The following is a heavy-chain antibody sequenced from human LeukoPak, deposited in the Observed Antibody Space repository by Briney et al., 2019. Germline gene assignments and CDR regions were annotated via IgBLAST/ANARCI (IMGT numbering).Heavy chain of an antibody. CDR2: INPNSGGT. CDR1: GYTFTGYY. V-gene: IGHV1-2*02. J-gene: IGHJ4*02. D-gene: IGHD6-6*01. Sequence: ASVKVSCKASGYTFTGYYMHWVRQAPGQGLEWMGWINPNSGGTNYAQKFQGRVTMTRDTSISTAYMELSRLRSDDTAVYYCARAGEYSSSSPHYYYHYWGQGTLVTVSS. CDR3: ARAGEYSSSSPHYYYHY.